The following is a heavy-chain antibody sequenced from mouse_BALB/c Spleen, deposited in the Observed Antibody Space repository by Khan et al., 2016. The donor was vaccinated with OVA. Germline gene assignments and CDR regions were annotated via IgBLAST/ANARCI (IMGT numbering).Heavy chain of an antibody. V-gene: IGHV1S41*01. Sequence: DLVMPGAAVTLSCKASGYTFTSYWINWIKQRPGQGLEWIGRIAPGSGSTSYNDMFKGKATLTVDAYSSTAYIQLSSLSSEDSAVYLCARSNYYGSGLYAMDYWGQGTSVTVSS. CDR3: ARSNYYGSGLYAMDY. D-gene: IGHD1-1*01. CDR2: IAPGSGST. CDR1: GYTFTSYW. J-gene: IGHJ4*01.